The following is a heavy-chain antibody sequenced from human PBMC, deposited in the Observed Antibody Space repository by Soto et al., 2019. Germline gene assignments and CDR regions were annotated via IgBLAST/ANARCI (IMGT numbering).Heavy chain of an antibody. J-gene: IGHJ4*02. CDR1: GDTFTAYG. V-gene: IGHV1-3*01. D-gene: IGHD6-6*01. CDR3: ARDVSSSIDC. Sequence: QVQLVQSGAEVKEPGASVKVSCKASGDTFTAYGFHWVRQAPGHRLEWMGWINAGNGDTKYSQKFQDRVTITRDTSASIAYMEMRILRSDDTTVYYCARDVSSSIDCWGPGTLVTVSS. CDR2: INAGNGDT.